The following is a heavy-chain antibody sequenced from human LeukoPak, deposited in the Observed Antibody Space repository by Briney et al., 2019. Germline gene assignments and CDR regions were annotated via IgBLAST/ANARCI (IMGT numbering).Heavy chain of an antibody. CDR3: AKMIGITMVRENVDY. D-gene: IGHD3-10*01. J-gene: IGHJ4*02. CDR2: IRYDGSNK. Sequence: RSGGSLRLSCAASGFTFSSYGMHWVRQAPGKGLEWVAFIRYDGSNKYYADSVKGRFTISRDNSKNTLYLQMNSLRAEDTAVYYCAKMIGITMVRENVDYWGQGTLVTVSS. CDR1: GFTFSSYG. V-gene: IGHV3-30*02.